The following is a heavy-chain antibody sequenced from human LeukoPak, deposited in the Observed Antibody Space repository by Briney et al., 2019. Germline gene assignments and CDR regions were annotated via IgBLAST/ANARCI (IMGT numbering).Heavy chain of an antibody. D-gene: IGHD2-21*02. CDR2: INHSGYT. CDR3: TRMTAGHDY. J-gene: IGHJ4*02. CDR1: GVSFDDYY. Sequence: SETLSLTCAVSGVSFDDYYWAWVRQTPGKGLEWIGEINHSGYTNDSPSLKSRVTLSIDTSRKQFSLNLRSVTVADAGIYYCTRMTAGHDYWGQGTLVTVSS. V-gene: IGHV4-34*01.